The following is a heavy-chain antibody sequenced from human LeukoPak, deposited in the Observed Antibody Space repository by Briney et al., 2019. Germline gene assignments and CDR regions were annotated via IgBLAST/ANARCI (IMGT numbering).Heavy chain of an antibody. Sequence: GGSLRLSCAASGFTFSSNAMSWVRQAPGKGLEWVSGISGSGGSTDYADSVKGRFTVSRDNSKNTLYLQTNSLKAEDTAVYYCAKDYTSGWSFDYWGQGTLVTVSS. V-gene: IGHV3-23*01. CDR1: GFTFSSNA. J-gene: IGHJ4*02. CDR3: AKDYTSGWSFDY. D-gene: IGHD6-19*01. CDR2: ISGSGGST.